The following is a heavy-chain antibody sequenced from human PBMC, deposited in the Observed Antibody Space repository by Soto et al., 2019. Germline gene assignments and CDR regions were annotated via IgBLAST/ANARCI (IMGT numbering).Heavy chain of an antibody. Sequence: EVQLLESGGGLVQPVGSRRLSCAASGFTFSSYAMSWVRQAPGTGLEWVSAISGSGGSTYYADSVKGRFTISRDNSKNTRYLQMNSMRAENTDVYYWSKVLPGLDDYWGQGTLFTDSS. J-gene: IGHJ4*02. CDR1: GFTFSSYA. CDR2: ISGSGGST. V-gene: IGHV3-23*01. CDR3: SKVLPGLDDY. D-gene: IGHD2-15*01.